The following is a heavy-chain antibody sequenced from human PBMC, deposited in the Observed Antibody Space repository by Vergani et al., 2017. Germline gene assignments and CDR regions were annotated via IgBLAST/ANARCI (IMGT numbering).Heavy chain of an antibody. D-gene: IGHD3-16*01. J-gene: IGHJ2*01. CDR1: GLTFQAFA. CDR2: IDRNYGVK. CDR3: VKDNDYDADGPFDL. V-gene: IGHV3-9*01. Sequence: VEAGGGLVQPGGSLRLSCTASGLTFQAFAFPWVRQVSGRGLEWVSGIDRNYGVKNGNSFEGRFSISRDNAKKAVFLQMNNLRHEDTALYFCVKDNDYDADGPFDLWGRGTLVTVSS.